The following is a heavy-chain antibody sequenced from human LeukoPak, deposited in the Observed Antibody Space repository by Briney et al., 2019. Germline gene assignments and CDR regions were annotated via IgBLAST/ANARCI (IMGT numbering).Heavy chain of an antibody. CDR1: GVSISSSNSY. CDR3: AREEAAVATSS. D-gene: IGHD6-19*01. V-gene: IGHV4-39*02. J-gene: IGHJ4*02. Sequence: SETLSLTCTVSGVSISSSNSYWGWIRQPPGKGLEWIGSIYYSGNTYYNASLKSQVSISIDTSKNQFSLRLTSVTAADTAVYYCAREEAAVATSSWGQGTLVTVSS. CDR2: IYYSGNT.